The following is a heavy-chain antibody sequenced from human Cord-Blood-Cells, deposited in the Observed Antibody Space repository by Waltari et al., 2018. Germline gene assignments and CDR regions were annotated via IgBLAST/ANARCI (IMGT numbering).Heavy chain of an antibody. CDR2: ISSSGSTI. CDR1: GFTFSSYE. Sequence: EVQLVESGGGLVQPGGSLRLSCAASGFTFSSYEMNWVRQAPGKGLEWVSYISSSGSTIYYADAVKGRFTISRDNAKNSLYLQMNSLRAEDTAVYYCARIGIAARPNDAFDIWGQGTMVTVSS. D-gene: IGHD6-6*01. CDR3: ARIGIAARPNDAFDI. J-gene: IGHJ3*02. V-gene: IGHV3-48*03.